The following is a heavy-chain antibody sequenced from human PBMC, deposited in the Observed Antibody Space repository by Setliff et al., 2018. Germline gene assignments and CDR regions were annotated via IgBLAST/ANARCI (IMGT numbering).Heavy chain of an antibody. V-gene: IGHV4-34*01. Sequence: SETLSLTCAVYGGPFSGYTWNWIRQPPGKGLEWIGAINHGGATTYSPSLTTRVSISVDTSQSQLSLRLASVIAADTAVYYCVRSSPRGSTAGYWYFDLWGRGTLVTVS. CDR3: VRSSPRGSTAGYWYFDL. CDR1: GGPFSGYT. CDR2: INHGGAT. D-gene: IGHD6-13*01. J-gene: IGHJ2*01.